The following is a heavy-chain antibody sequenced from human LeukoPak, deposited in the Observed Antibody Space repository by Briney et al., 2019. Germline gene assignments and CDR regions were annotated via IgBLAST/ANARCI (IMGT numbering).Heavy chain of an antibody. Sequence: GGSLRLSCAASGFTVSSNYMSWVRQAPGKGLEWVSVIYSGGSTYYADSVKGRFTISRDNSKNTLYLQMNGLRAEDTAVYYCAREDTAMVPGRVFYGMDVWGQGATVTVSS. D-gene: IGHD5-18*01. CDR1: GFTVSSNY. V-gene: IGHV3-66*02. J-gene: IGHJ6*02. CDR3: AREDTAMVPGRVFYGMDV. CDR2: IYSGGST.